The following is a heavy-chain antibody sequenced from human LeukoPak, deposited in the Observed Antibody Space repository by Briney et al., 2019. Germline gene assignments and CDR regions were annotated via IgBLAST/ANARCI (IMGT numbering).Heavy chain of an antibody. CDR1: GGSISSYY. CDR3: ARSRPFYSGSYYFDY. V-gene: IGHV4-4*07. D-gene: IGHD1-26*01. J-gene: IGHJ4*02. CDR2: IYTSGST. Sequence: PSETLSLTCTVSGGSISSYYWSWIRQPAGKGLEWIGRIYTSGSTNYNPSLKSRVTMSVDTSKNQFSLKLSSVTAADTAAYYCARSRPFYSGSYYFDYWGQGTLVTVSS.